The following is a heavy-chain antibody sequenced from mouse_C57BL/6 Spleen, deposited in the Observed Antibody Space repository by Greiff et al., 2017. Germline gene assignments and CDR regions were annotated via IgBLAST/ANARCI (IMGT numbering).Heavy chain of an antibody. CDR1: GYTFTSYW. D-gene: IGHD2-4*01. V-gene: IGHV1-52*01. CDR3: ARGDYGRVGY. CDR2: IDPSDSET. Sequence: QVQLKQPGAELVRPGSSVKLSCKASGYTFTSYWMHWVKQRPIQGLEWIGNIDPSDSETHYNQKFKDKATLTVDKSSSTAYMQLSSLTSEDSAVYYCARGDYGRVGYWGQGTTLTVSS. J-gene: IGHJ2*01.